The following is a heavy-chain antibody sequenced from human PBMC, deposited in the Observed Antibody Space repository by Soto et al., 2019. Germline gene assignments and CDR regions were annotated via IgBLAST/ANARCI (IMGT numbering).Heavy chain of an antibody. CDR3: ARGVPDNVVLKYFYAMDV. CDR1: GGTFSNNG. V-gene: IGHV1-69*12. D-gene: IGHD2-2*01. Sequence: QVQLVQSGAEVKSPGSSVKVSCKASGGTFSNNGISWVRQAPGQGLEWMGGIIPIFGTTNYAQKFQGRVTITADESTSTAYMELSSLRAEDTAVYYCARGVPDNVVLKYFYAMDVWGQGTKVTVSS. J-gene: IGHJ6*02. CDR2: IIPIFGTT.